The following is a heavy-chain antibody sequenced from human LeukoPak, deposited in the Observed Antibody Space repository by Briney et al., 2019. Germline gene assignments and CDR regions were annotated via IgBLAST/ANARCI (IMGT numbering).Heavy chain of an antibody. V-gene: IGHV3-33*01. CDR3: ATDRNSGKYYDY. D-gene: IGHD1-26*01. CDR2: IYYDGSNQ. J-gene: IGHJ4*02. Sequence: GGSLRLSCVVSGLRFRNYGMHWVGQAPAKGREGVAVIYYDGSNQYYADSVKGRFTVSRDNAKNTLYLQMDSLRAEDTAVYYCATDRNSGKYYDYWGQGTLVTVSS. CDR1: GLRFRNYG.